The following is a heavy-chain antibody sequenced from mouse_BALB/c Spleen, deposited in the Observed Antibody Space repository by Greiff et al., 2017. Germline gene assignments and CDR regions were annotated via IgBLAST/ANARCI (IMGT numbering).Heavy chain of an antibody. J-gene: IGHJ1*01. V-gene: IGHV5-17*02. CDR2: ISSGSSTI. Sequence: EVKVVESGGGLVQPGGSRKLSCAASGFTFSSFGMHWVRQAPEKGLEWVAYISSGSSTIYYADTVKGRFTISRDNPKNTLFLQMTSLRSEDTAMYYCALRYCDVWGAGTTVTVSS. CDR3: ALRYCDV. CDR1: GFTFSSFG.